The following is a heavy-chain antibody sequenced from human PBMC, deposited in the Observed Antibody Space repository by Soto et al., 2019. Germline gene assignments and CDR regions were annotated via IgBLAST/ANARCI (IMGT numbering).Heavy chain of an antibody. V-gene: IGHV4-39*01. CDR2: MYYSGST. Sequence: PSETLSLTCTVSGGSISSSSYYWGWIRQPPGKGLEWIGSMYYSGSTYYNPSLKSRVTISVDTSKNQFSLKLSSVTAADTAVYYCARLDYYDSQRGGYFDYWGQGTLVTVSS. J-gene: IGHJ4*02. CDR3: ARLDYYDSQRGGYFDY. CDR1: GGSISSSSYY. D-gene: IGHD3-22*01.